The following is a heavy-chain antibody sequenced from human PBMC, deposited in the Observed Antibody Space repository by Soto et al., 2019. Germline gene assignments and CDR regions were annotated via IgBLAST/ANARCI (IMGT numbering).Heavy chain of an antibody. CDR1: GGSVSSGSYY. J-gene: IGHJ5*02. CDR3: ARVSGSLGWFDP. Sequence: QVQLQESGPGLVKPSETLSLTCTVSGGSVSSGSYYWSWIRQPPGKGLVWIGYIYYSGSTNYNPSLERRVTISADTSKNQFALKLSSVTAADTAVYYCARVSGSLGWFDPWGQGTLVTVSS. V-gene: IGHV4-61*01. CDR2: IYYSGST. D-gene: IGHD6-13*01.